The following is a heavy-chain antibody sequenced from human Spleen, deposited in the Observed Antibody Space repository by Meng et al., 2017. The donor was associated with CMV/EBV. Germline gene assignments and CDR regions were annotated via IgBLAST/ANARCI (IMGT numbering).Heavy chain of an antibody. CDR1: GFTFSNYA. CDR3: APKGSTYYFDY. J-gene: IGHJ4*02. CDR2: ISGSGIST. Sequence: GGSLRLSCAASGFTFSNYAMSWVRQAPGKGLEWVSDISGSGISTYYAGSVRGRFTISRDNSKNTLYLQMNSLRAEDTAVYYCAPKGSTYYFDYWGQGTLVTVSS. V-gene: IGHV3-23*01.